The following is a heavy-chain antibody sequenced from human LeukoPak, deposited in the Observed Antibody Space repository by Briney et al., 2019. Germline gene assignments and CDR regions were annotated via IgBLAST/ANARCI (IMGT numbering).Heavy chain of an antibody. J-gene: IGHJ4*02. D-gene: IGHD2-15*01. CDR1: GGSFSGYY. V-gene: IGHV4-34*01. CDR2: INHSGST. Sequence: SETLSLTCAVYGGSFSGYYWSWIRQPPGKGLEWIGEINHSGSTNYNSSLKSRVTISVDTSKNQFSLKLSSVTAADTAVYYCARGYCSGGSCYDYWGQGTLVTVSS. CDR3: ARGYCSGGSCYDY.